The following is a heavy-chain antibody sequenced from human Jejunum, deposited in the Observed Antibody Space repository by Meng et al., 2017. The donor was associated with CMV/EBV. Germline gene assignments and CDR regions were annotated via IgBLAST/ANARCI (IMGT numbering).Heavy chain of an antibody. CDR3: ARLSAYYFDY. V-gene: IGHV1-46*02. CDR2: IYPSSGST. Sequence: VRLGPAGVEVKKPGASVKVSFRASVYAFNSHSMHWVRQAPRQCLEWMGIIYPSSGSTTYAQKFQGRVTMTSDTSTGTVYMELSSLRSEDTAVYYCARLSAYYFDYWGQGTLVTVSS. CDR1: VYAFNSHS. J-gene: IGHJ4*02.